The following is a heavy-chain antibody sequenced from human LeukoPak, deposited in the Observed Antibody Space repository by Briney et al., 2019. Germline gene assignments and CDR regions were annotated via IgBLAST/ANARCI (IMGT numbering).Heavy chain of an antibody. V-gene: IGHV4-34*01. D-gene: IGHD2-15*01. CDR2: INHSGST. J-gene: IGHJ5*02. Sequence: SETLSLTCAVYGGSFSGYYWSWIRQPPGKGLEWIEEINHSGSTNYNPSLKSRVTISVDTSKNQFSLKLSSVTAADTAVYYCARGYSSWFDPWGQGTLVTVSS. CDR3: ARGYSSWFDP. CDR1: GGSFSGYY.